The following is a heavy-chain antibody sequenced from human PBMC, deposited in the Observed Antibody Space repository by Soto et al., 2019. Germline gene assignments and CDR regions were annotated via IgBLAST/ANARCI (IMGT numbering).Heavy chain of an antibody. CDR2: ISSSSSYI. Sequence: EVQLVESGGGLVKPGGSLRLSCAASGFTFSSYSMNWVRQAPGKGLEWVSSISSSSSYIYYADSVKGRFTISRDNAKNSLYLQMKSLRAEDTAVYYCARDPSIAARLSMDYYYGMDVWGQGTTVTVSS. CDR3: ARDPSIAARLSMDYYYGMDV. J-gene: IGHJ6*02. CDR1: GFTFSSYS. V-gene: IGHV3-21*01. D-gene: IGHD6-6*01.